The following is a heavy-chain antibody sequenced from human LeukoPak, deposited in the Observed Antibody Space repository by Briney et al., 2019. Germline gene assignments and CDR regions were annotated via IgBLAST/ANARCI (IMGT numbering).Heavy chain of an antibody. V-gene: IGHV4-59*01. CDR2: IYYSGST. D-gene: IGHD2-15*01. CDR3: ARVGCSGGSCYSDAFDI. Sequence: SETLSLTCTVSGCSISSYYRSWIRQPPGKGLEWIGYIYYSGSTNYNPSLKSRVTISVDTSTNQFSLKLSSVTAADTAVYYCARVGCSGGSCYSDAFDIWGQGTMVTVSS. J-gene: IGHJ3*02. CDR1: GCSISSYY.